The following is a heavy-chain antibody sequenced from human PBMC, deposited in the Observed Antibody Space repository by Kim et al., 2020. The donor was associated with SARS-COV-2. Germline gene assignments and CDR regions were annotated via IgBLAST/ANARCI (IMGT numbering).Heavy chain of an antibody. Sequence: SETLSLTCTVSGYSISSGYYWGWIRQPQGKGLEWIGSIYHSGSTYYKPSLKSRVTISVDTSKNQFSLKLSSVTAADTAVYYCARDANYDGSGRYYFNWFDPWGQGTLVTVSS. CDR2: IYHSGST. CDR3: ARDANYDGSGRYYFNWFDP. V-gene: IGHV4-38-2*02. D-gene: IGHD3-10*01. CDR1: GYSISSGYY. J-gene: IGHJ5*02.